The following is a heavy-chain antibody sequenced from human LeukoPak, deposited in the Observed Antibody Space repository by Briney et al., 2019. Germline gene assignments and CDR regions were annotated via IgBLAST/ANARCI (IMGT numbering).Heavy chain of an antibody. CDR3: ARVEPGFGELSWGGFDY. J-gene: IGHJ4*02. CDR2: IYYSGST. D-gene: IGHD3-10*01. CDR1: GGPISSSSYY. Sequence: SETLSLTCTVSGGPISSSSYYWGWIRQPPGKGLEWIGSIYYSGSTYYNPSLKSRVTISVDTSKNQFSLKLSSVTAADTAVYYCARVEPGFGELSWGGFDYWGQGTLVTVSS. V-gene: IGHV4-39*07.